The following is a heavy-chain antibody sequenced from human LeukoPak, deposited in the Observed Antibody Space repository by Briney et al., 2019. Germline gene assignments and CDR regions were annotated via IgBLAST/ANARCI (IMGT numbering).Heavy chain of an antibody. D-gene: IGHD2-2*01. Sequence: SVTVSCKASRGTFSSYAISWVRQAPGQGLEWMGGIIPIFGTANYAQKFQGRVTITADESTSTAYMELSSLRSEDTAVYYCARARFDIVVVPAALNFDYWGQGTLVTVSS. CDR3: ARARFDIVVVPAALNFDY. CDR1: RGTFSSYA. J-gene: IGHJ4*02. CDR2: IIPIFGTA. V-gene: IGHV1-69*13.